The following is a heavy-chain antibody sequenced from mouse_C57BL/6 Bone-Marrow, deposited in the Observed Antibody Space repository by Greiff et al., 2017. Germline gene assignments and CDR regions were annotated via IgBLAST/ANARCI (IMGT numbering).Heavy chain of an antibody. Sequence: QVQLQQSGAELARPGASVKLSCKASGYTFTSYGISWVKQRTGQGLEWIGEIYPRSGNTYYNEKFKGKATLTADKSSSTAYMELRCLTSEDSAVYFCARPVLIVLYYFAYWGQGTTLTVSS. J-gene: IGHJ2*01. CDR1: GYTFTSYG. CDR3: ARPVLIVLYYFAY. CDR2: IYPRSGNT. V-gene: IGHV1-81*01. D-gene: IGHD2-12*01.